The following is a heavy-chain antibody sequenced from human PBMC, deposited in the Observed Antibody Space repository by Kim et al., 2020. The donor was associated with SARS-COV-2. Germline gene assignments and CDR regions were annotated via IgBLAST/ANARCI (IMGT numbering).Heavy chain of an antibody. Sequence: SVKVSCKACGGTFSSYAISWVRQAPGQGLEWMGRIIPILGIANYAQKFQGRVTITADKSTSTAYMELSSLRSEDTAVYYCARDPPYDFWSGYYNYYYYMDVWGKGTTVTVSS. J-gene: IGHJ6*03. V-gene: IGHV1-69*04. D-gene: IGHD3-3*01. CDR2: IIPILGIA. CDR1: GGTFSSYA. CDR3: ARDPPYDFWSGYYNYYYYMDV.